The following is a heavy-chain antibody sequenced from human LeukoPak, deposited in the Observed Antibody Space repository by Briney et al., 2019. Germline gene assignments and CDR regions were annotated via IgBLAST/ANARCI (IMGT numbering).Heavy chain of an antibody. CDR1: RYTFSNYD. CDR3: ARSSGVTIYNWFDP. V-gene: IGHV1-3*01. D-gene: IGHD4-17*01. Sequence: ASVKVSCKASRYTFSNYDINWVRQATGQGREWMGWINAGNGNTKYSQKFQGRVTITRDTSASTAYMELSSLRSEDTAVYYCARSSGVTIYNWFDPWGQGTLVTVSS. CDR2: INAGNGNT. J-gene: IGHJ5*02.